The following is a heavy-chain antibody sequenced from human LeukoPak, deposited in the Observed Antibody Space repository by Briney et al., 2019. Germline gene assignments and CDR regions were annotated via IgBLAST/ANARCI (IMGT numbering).Heavy chain of an antibody. J-gene: IGHJ3*02. CDR3: ARGYQGTFDI. V-gene: IGHV1-3*04. CDR1: GYTFTDNA. D-gene: IGHD2-2*01. Sequence: ASVKVSCKASGYTFTDNAMHWVRQAPGQSLEWMGWIFTDNGNTKYSQKFQDRVTITRVTSASTAYMELSSLESEDTAVYYCARGYQGTFDIWGPGTTVLVSS. CDR2: IFTDNGNT.